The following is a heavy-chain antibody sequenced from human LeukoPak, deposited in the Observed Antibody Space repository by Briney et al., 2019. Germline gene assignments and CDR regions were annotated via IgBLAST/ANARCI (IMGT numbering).Heavy chain of an antibody. D-gene: IGHD3-22*01. CDR1: GGSISSYY. J-gene: IGHJ4*02. CDR2: IYYSGST. Sequence: SETLSLTCTVSGGSISSYYWSWIRQPPGKGLEWIGYIYYSGSTNYNPSLKSRVTISVDTSKSQFSLKLSSVTAADTAVYYCAGGKYDSSGYYYYYWGQGTLVTVSS. V-gene: IGHV4-59*01. CDR3: AGGKYDSSGYYYYY.